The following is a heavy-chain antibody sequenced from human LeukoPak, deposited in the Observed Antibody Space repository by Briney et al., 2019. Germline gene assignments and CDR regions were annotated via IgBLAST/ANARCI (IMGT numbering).Heavy chain of an antibody. CDR3: VRSGYEEYYFDY. Sequence: GRSLRLSCAASGFTFRSYGMHWVRQAPGKGLEWVAVIWYDGSNKYYADSVKGRFTISRDNSKNTLYLQMNSLRAEDTAVYYCVRSGYEEYYFDYWGQGTLVTVSS. J-gene: IGHJ4*02. CDR2: IWYDGSNK. CDR1: GFTFRSYG. D-gene: IGHD3-22*01. V-gene: IGHV3-33*01.